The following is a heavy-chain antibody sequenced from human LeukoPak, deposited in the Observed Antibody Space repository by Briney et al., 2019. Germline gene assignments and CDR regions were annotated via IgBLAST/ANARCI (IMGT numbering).Heavy chain of an antibody. CDR3: ATRYCPYSGCNFFPHY. CDR1: GGSISSSGYF. D-gene: IGHD5-12*01. CDR2: IHYSGNT. V-gene: IGHV4-39*01. J-gene: IGHJ4*02. Sequence: SETLSLTCTVSGGSISSSGYFWGWIRQPPGKGLERIGNIHYSGNTYYNSSLKSRVTISVDTSKNQFSLKLTSVTAADTAVYYCATRYCPYSGCNFFPHYWGQGTLVTVSS.